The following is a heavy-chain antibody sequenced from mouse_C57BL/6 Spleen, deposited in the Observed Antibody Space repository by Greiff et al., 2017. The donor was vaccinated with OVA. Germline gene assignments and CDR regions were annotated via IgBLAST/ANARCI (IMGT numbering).Heavy chain of an antibody. Sequence: KQSGAELVRPGASVTLSCKASGYTFTDYEMHWVKQTPVHGLEWIGAIDPETGGTAYNQKFKGKAILTADKSSSTAYMELRSLTSEDSAVYYCTEGLRPDYYAMDYWGQGTSVTVSS. CDR2: IDPETGGT. CDR1: GYTFTDYE. J-gene: IGHJ4*01. D-gene: IGHD2-2*01. CDR3: TEGLRPDYYAMDY. V-gene: IGHV1-15*01.